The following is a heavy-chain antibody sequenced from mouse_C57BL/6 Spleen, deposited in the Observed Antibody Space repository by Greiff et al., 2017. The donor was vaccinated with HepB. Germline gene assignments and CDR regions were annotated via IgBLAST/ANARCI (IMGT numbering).Heavy chain of an antibody. CDR3: TRVYYGLWYFDV. V-gene: IGHV5-9-1*02. D-gene: IGHD1-1*01. CDR1: GFTFSSYA. CDR2: ISSGGDYI. Sequence: EVMLVESGEGLVKPGGSLKLSCAASGFTFSSYAMSWVRQTPEKRLEWVAYISSGGDYIYYADTVKGRFTISRDNARNTLYLQMSSLKSEDTAMYYCTRVYYGLWYFDVWGTGTTVTVSS. J-gene: IGHJ1*03.